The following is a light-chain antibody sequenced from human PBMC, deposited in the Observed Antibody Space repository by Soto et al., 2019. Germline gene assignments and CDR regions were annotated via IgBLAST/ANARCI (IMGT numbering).Light chain of an antibody. CDR1: QSVSSGY. CDR3: QQYAASRRT. J-gene: IGKJ1*01. CDR2: GVS. Sequence: EIVLTQSPGTLSLSPRERAILSCRASQSVSSGYLAWYQHKPGQAPRLLIYGVSSRAPGIPDRFSGSGSGTDFTLTISRLEPEDFAVYYCQQYAASRRTFGQGTQVEVK. V-gene: IGKV3-20*01.